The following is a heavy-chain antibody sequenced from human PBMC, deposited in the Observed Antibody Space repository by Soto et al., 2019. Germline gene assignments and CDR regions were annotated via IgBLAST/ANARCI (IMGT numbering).Heavy chain of an antibody. V-gene: IGHV3-30*03. CDR1: GFALSSYG. CDR2: ISNNGGQK. CDR3: ATSPAGSHLGMDV. J-gene: IGHJ6*02. D-gene: IGHD6-19*01. Sequence: GGSRRLSCAASGFALSSYGMHWVRQAPGKGLEWVAFISNNGGQKKFADSAKGRFSISSDTSKSTVFLQMDSLREDDTALYSCATSPAGSHLGMDVPGPGPTVTVSS.